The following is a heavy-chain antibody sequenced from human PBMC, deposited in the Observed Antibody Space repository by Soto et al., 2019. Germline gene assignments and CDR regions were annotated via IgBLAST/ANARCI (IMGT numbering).Heavy chain of an antibody. CDR3: AKTSYYGDYVYYYGMDV. Sequence: QVQLVESGGGVVQPGRSLRLSCAASGFTFSSYGMHWVRQAPGKGLEWVAVISYDGSNKYYADSVKGRFTISRDNSKNTLYLQMNSLRAEDTAVYYCAKTSYYGDYVYYYGMDVWGKGTTVTVSS. CDR2: ISYDGSNK. CDR1: GFTFSSYG. V-gene: IGHV3-30*18. D-gene: IGHD4-17*01. J-gene: IGHJ6*04.